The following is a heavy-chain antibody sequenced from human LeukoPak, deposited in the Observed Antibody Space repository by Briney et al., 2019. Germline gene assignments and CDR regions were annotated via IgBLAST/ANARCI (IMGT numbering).Heavy chain of an antibody. CDR1: GFTFSSYW. CDR2: INSDGSST. D-gene: IGHD5-12*01. V-gene: IGHV3-74*01. Sequence: GGSLRLSCAASGFTFSSYWVHWVRQAPGKGLVWVSRINSDGSSTSYADSVKGRFTISRDNAKNTLYPQMNSLRAEDTAVYYCARAGYSGYERDYYGMDVWGKGTTVTVSS. J-gene: IGHJ6*04. CDR3: ARAGYSGYERDYYGMDV.